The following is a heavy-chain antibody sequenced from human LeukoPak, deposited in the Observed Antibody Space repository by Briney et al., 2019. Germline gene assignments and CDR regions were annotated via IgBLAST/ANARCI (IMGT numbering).Heavy chain of an antibody. CDR2: MYHSGST. V-gene: IGHV4-39*01. Sequence: ASETLSLTCTVSGGSISSSSYYWGWIRQPPGKGLEWIGSMYHSGSTYYNPSLKSRVTTSVDTSKNQFSLELSSVTAADTAVYYCARHRCYNILTDNWFDPWCQGTLVTVSS. CDR1: GGSISSSSYY. J-gene: IGHJ5*02. CDR3: ARHRCYNILTDNWFDP. D-gene: IGHD3-9*01.